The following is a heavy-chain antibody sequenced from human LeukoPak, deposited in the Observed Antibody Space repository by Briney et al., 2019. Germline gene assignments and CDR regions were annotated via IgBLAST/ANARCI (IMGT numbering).Heavy chain of an antibody. Sequence: ASVKVSCKASGGTFSSYAISWVRQAPGQGLEWMGWINPNSGGTNYAQKFQGRVTMTRDTSISTAYMELSRLRSDDTAVYYCARGGIVNYYYYYMDVWGKGTTVTVSS. CDR2: INPNSGGT. J-gene: IGHJ6*03. D-gene: IGHD1-26*01. V-gene: IGHV1-2*02. CDR1: GGTFSSYA. CDR3: ARGGIVNYYYYYMDV.